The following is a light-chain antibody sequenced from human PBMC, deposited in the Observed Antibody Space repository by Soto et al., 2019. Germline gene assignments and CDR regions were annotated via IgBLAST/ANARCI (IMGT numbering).Light chain of an antibody. CDR3: QKYNSVPWT. CDR1: QGISNY. J-gene: IGKJ1*01. Sequence: DIQMTQSTSSLSASVGDRVTITCRASQGISNYLAWYQQKPGKAPKLLIYAASTLHTGVPSRFSGSGSGTNYTLTISSLQPEDVATYYCQKYNSVPWTFGRGTKVEIK. CDR2: AAS. V-gene: IGKV1-27*01.